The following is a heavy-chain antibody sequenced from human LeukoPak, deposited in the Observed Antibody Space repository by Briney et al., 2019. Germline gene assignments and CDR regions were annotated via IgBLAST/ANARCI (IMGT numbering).Heavy chain of an antibody. CDR1: GFTFSSYA. J-gene: IGHJ4*02. CDR2: ISGSGGST. CDR3: AKDIWFGESPFDY. D-gene: IGHD3-10*01. V-gene: IGHV3-23*01. Sequence: GGSLRLSCAASGFTFSSYAMSWVRQAPGKGLEWVSAISGSGGSTYYADSVRGRFTISRDNSKNTLYLQMNSLRAEDTAVYYCAKDIWFGESPFDYWGQGTLVTVSS.